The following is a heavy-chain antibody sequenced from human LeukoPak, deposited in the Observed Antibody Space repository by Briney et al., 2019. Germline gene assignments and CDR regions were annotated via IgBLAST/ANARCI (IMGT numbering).Heavy chain of an antibody. CDR2: IYYSGTT. Sequence: SQTLSLTCTVSGGSINSGGYWSWIRQHPGKGLEGSGYIYYSGTTYFNPSLKGRVTMSVDTSKNQFSLKLSSVTAADTAVYYCARDSGISGRTDYWGQGTLVTVSS. CDR1: GGSINSGGY. CDR3: ARDSGISGRTDY. J-gene: IGHJ4*02. D-gene: IGHD3-10*01. V-gene: IGHV4-31*03.